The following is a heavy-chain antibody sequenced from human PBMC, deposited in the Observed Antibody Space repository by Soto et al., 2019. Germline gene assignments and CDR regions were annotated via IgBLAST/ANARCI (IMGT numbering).Heavy chain of an antibody. V-gene: IGHV3-15*01. Sequence: EVQLVESGGGLVKPGGSLRLSCAASGFTFTKAWMSWVRQAPGKGLEWVGRIKSKTDGGTTDYAAPVKGRFTISRDESKNSVYLQMNSLKTEDTAVYYCVRATYFSDSSGYTRCFDYWGQGTLVTVSS. D-gene: IGHD3-22*01. CDR1: GFTFTKAW. J-gene: IGHJ4*02. CDR2: IKSKTDGGTT. CDR3: VRATYFSDSSGYTRCFDY.